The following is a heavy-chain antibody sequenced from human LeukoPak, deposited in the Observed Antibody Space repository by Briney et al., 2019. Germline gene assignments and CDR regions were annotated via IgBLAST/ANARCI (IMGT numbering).Heavy chain of an antibody. Sequence: GASVKASCKASGYTFTSYYIHWVRQAPGQGLGWMGWINLNSGGTNYAQKFQGRVTMTRDTSINTAYLELSRLRSDDTAVYYCARDSLVSPDYYDSSGYSSFWYFDLWGRGTLVTVSS. CDR1: GYTFTSYY. CDR2: INLNSGGT. V-gene: IGHV1-2*02. J-gene: IGHJ2*01. D-gene: IGHD3-22*01. CDR3: ARDSLVSPDYYDSSGYSSFWYFDL.